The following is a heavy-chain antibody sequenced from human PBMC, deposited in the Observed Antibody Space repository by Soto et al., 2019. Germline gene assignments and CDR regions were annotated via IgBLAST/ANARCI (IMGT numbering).Heavy chain of an antibody. Sequence: GXLRLXCTASGFTFSSYAMSWVRQAPGKGLEWVPAIXGSGGXTFYTDYVKGXXTISRDNXXNTLSLQMNSLRAEDTPIYYCAKKVPSEHAIDYWGQETLVTASS. V-gene: IGHV3-23*01. CDR3: AKKVPSEHAIDY. CDR2: IXGSGGXT. CDR1: GFTFSSYA. J-gene: IGHJ4*02.